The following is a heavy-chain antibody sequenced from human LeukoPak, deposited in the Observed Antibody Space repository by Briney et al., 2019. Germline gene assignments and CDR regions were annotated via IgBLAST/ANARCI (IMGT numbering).Heavy chain of an antibody. CDR2: LSYDGFTK. V-gene: IGHV3-30*04. Sequence: GGSLRLSCVASGFTFSASTMHWVRQAPGKGLEWVAVLSYDGFTKYYADSVKGRFTISRDNSKNTLYLQMNSLRAEDTAVYYCAKDQWNYYDSSGYFPDYWGQGALVTVSS. D-gene: IGHD3-22*01. CDR1: GFTFSAST. J-gene: IGHJ4*02. CDR3: AKDQWNYYDSSGYFPDY.